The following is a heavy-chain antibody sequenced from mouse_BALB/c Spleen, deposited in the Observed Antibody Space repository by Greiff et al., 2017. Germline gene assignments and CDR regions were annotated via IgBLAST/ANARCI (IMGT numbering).Heavy chain of an antibody. CDR3: ARASYYGSSYGAY. D-gene: IGHD1-1*01. CDR2: ISYSGST. Sequence: VQLKESGPSLVKPSQTLSLTCSVTGDSITSGYWNWIRKFPGNKLEYMGYISYSGSTYYNPSLKSRISITRDTSKNQYYLQLNSVTTEDTATYYCARASYYGSSYGAYWGQGTLVTVSA. V-gene: IGHV3-8*02. CDR1: GDSITSGY. J-gene: IGHJ3*01.